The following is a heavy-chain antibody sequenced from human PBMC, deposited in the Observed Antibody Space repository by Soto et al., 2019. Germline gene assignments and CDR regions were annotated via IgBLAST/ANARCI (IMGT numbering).Heavy chain of an antibody. J-gene: IGHJ4*02. CDR1: GGSISSGGYS. CDR3: ARGGGYTFDY. Sequence: PSETLSLTCAVSGGSISSGGYSWSWIRQPPGKGLEWIGYIYHSGSTYYNPSLKSRVTISVDRSKNQFSLKLSFVTAADMAVYYCARGGGYTFDYWGQGTLVTVSS. D-gene: IGHD3-16*01. V-gene: IGHV4-30-2*01. CDR2: IYHSGST.